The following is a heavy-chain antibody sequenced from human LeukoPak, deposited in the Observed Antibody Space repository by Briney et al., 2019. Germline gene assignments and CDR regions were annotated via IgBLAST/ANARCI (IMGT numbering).Heavy chain of an antibody. J-gene: IGHJ6*03. D-gene: IGHD3-9*01. Sequence: ASVKISCKASGYTFTSYGISWVRQAPGQGLEWMGWISAYNGNTNYAQKLQGRVTMTRDTSTSTVYMELSSLRSEDTAVYYCARDLRYFDWLSNPFSYMDVWGKGTTVTISS. V-gene: IGHV1-18*01. CDR2: ISAYNGNT. CDR3: ARDLRYFDWLSNPFSYMDV. CDR1: GYTFTSYG.